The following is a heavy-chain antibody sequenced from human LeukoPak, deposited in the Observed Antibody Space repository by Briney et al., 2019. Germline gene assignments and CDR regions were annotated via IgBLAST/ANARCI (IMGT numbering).Heavy chain of an antibody. J-gene: IGHJ4*02. CDR3: ARNSWGAFDY. V-gene: IGHV5-51*01. CDR2: IYPGDSDT. D-gene: IGHD7-27*01. Sequence: GEALKISYKGYEYSFTNYWIGWVRRMPGKGRGWMGIIYPGDSDTRYSPSFQGQVTISVDKSISTAYLQWSGLKASDTAIYYCARNSWGAFDYWGQGTLVTVSS. CDR1: EYSFTNYW.